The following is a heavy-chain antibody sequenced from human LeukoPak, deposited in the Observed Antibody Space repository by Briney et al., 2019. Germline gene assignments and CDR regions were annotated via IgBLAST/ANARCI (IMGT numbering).Heavy chain of an antibody. J-gene: IGHJ4*02. D-gene: IGHD4-17*01. CDR1: GGTFSSYA. CDR3: ARDNSGAVTTSYYFDY. V-gene: IGHV1-69*04. Sequence: SVKVSCKASGGTFSSYAISWVRQAPGQGLEWMGRIIPIFGMANYAQKFQGRVTITADKSTSTAYMELSSLRSEDTAVYYCARDNSGAVTTSYYFDYWGQGTLVTVSS. CDR2: IIPIFGMA.